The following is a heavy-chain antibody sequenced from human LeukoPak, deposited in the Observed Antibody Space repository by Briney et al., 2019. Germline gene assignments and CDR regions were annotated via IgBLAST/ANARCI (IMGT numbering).Heavy chain of an antibody. CDR3: ASRYDFWSGSTDY. CDR1: GGTFSSYA. D-gene: IGHD3-3*01. CDR2: IIPIFGTA. V-gene: IGHV1-69*01. Sequence: ASVKVSCKASGGTFSSYAISWVRQAPGQGLEWMGGIIPIFGTANYAQKFQGRVTITADESTSTAYMELSSLRSEDTAVYYCASRYDFWSGSTDYWGQGTLVTVSS. J-gene: IGHJ4*02.